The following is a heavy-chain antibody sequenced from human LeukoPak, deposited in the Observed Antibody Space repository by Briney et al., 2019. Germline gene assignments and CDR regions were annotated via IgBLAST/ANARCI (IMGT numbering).Heavy chain of an antibody. D-gene: IGHD5-12*01. CDR1: GFTFTPYW. J-gene: IGHJ4*02. V-gene: IGHV3-7*01. CDR3: ARDLGLTGYDQLDY. CDR2: IKHDGSER. Sequence: GESLRLSCAASGFTFTPYWMTWVRQAPGKGLEWVANIKHDGSERYYVDSVKGRFTISRDNAKNSVYLQMNSLRAEDTAVYYCARDLGLTGYDQLDYWGQGTLVTVSS.